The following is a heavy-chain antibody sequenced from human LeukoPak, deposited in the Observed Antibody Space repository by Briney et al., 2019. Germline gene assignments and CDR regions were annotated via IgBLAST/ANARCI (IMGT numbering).Heavy chain of an antibody. CDR3: AWDGSGYYTLHY. D-gene: IGHD3-22*01. J-gene: IGHJ4*02. V-gene: IGHV3-23*01. CDR2: ISGSGGST. Sequence: PGGSLRLSCAASGFTFSSYGMSWVRQAPGKGLEWVSAISGSGGSTYYADSVKGRFTISRDNSKNTLYLQMNSLKIEDTAVYFCAWDGSGYYTLHYWGQGTLVTVSS. CDR1: GFTFSSYG.